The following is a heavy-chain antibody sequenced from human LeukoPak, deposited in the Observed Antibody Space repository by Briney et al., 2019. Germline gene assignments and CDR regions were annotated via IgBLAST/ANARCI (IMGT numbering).Heavy chain of an antibody. CDR3: ARSSSWRFDY. CDR2: IYYSGST. CDR1: GGSISSYY. Sequence: SETLSLTCTVSGGSISSYYWSWIRQPPGKGLEWIGYIYYSGSTNYNPSLKSRVTISVDTSKNQFSLKLSSVTAADTAVYYCARSSSWRFDYWGQGTLVTVSS. J-gene: IGHJ4*02. D-gene: IGHD6-13*01. V-gene: IGHV4-59*01.